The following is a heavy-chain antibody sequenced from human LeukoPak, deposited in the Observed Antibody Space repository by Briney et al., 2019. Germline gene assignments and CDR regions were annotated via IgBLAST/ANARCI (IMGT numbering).Heavy chain of an antibody. Sequence: SETLSLTCTVSGGSISSISYYWGWIRQPPGKGLEGIGHIYYRGSTFYNPSLRGRVTISVDTSKNQLSFKVTCEPGADTAVYYCARHILEGHWFDPWGLGTLVIVSS. CDR1: GGSISSISYY. J-gene: IGHJ5*02. CDR2: IYYRGST. V-gene: IGHV4-39*01. D-gene: IGHD1-1*01. CDR3: ARHILEGHWFDP.